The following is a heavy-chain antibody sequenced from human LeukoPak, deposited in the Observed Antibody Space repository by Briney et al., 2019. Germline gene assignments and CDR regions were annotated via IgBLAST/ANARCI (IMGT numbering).Heavy chain of an antibody. CDR2: ISGSGGST. D-gene: IGHD1-26*01. Sequence: GGSLRLSCAASGFTFSSYAMSWVRQAPGKGLEWVSAISGSGGSTYYADSVKGRFTISRDNSKNTLYLRMNSLRAEDTAVYYCAIGSGSYYGAQFDYWGQGTLVTVSS. CDR1: GFTFSSYA. J-gene: IGHJ4*02. CDR3: AIGSGSYYGAQFDY. V-gene: IGHV3-23*01.